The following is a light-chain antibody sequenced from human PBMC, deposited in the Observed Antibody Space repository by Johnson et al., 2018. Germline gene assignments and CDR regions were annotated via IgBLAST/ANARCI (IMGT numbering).Light chain of an antibody. Sequence: QSVLTQPPSVSAAPGQKVTISCSGSSSNIGNNYVSWYQQLPGTAPKLLIYENNKRPSGIPDRFSGSTSGTSATLGITGLQTGDEADDYCGTWDSSLSAGNVFGTGTKVTVL. CDR3: GTWDSSLSAGNV. CDR2: ENN. J-gene: IGLJ1*01. CDR1: SSNIGNNY. V-gene: IGLV1-51*02.